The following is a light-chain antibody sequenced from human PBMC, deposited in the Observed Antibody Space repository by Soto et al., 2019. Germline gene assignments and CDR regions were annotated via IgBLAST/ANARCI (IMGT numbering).Light chain of an antibody. J-gene: IGLJ2*01. CDR3: SSYTSSSTLVV. V-gene: IGLV2-14*01. CDR1: SSDVGDY. Sequence: QSVLTQPASVSGSPGQSITISCTGTSSDVGDYVSWYQQHPGKAPKLMIYDVSNRPSGVSNRFSGSKSGNTASLTISGLQAEDEADYYCSSYTSSSTLVVFGGGTKLTVL. CDR2: DVS.